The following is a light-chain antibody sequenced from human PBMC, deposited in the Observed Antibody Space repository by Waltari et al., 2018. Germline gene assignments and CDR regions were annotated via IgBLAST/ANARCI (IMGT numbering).Light chain of an antibody. CDR1: SSDVGVHNY. V-gene: IGLV2-14*03. CDR2: AVT. Sequence: QSALTQPASVSGSPGQSITISCTGTSSDVGVHNYVSWYQQDPGKAPKLLIYAVTKRPSAVSSRGSGSRSCNTASLTISELQPEDEADYYCCAHTFDSTWVFGGGTKLTVL. J-gene: IGLJ3*02. CDR3: CAHTFDSTWV.